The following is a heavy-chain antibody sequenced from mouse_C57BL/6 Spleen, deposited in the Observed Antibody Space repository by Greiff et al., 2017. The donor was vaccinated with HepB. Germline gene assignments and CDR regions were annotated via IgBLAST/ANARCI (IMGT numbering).Heavy chain of an antibody. CDR2: IDPENGDT. Sequence: VQLQQSGAELVRPGASVKLSCTASGFNIKDDYMHWVKQRPEQGLEWIGWIDPENGDTEYASKFQGKATITADTSSNTAYLQLSSLTSEDTAVYYCTAGGEPYYFDYWGQGTTLTVSS. CDR1: GFNIKDDY. V-gene: IGHV14-4*01. CDR3: TAGGEPYYFDY. J-gene: IGHJ2*01.